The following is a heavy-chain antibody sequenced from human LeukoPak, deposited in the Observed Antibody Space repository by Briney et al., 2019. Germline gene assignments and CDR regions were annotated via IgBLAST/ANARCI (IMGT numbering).Heavy chain of an antibody. CDR1: GGSISSYY. CDR3: ARDQRLTGP. J-gene: IGHJ5*02. D-gene: IGHD2-8*02. Sequence: KPPETLSLTCTVSGGSISSYYWSWIRQPAGEGLEWIGRIYATGSTDYNPALKSRVTMSVDTSKNQFSLNLRSVTAADTAMYYCARDQRLTGPWGQGTLVTVSS. V-gene: IGHV4-4*07. CDR2: IYATGST.